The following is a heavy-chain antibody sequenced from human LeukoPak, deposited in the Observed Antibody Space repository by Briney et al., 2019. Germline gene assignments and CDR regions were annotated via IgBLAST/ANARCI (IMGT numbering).Heavy chain of an antibody. V-gene: IGHV1-2*02. Sequence: ASVKVSCKASGYTFTGYYMHWVRQAPGQGLEWMGWINPNSGGTNYAQKFQGRVTITADKSTSTAYMELSSLRSEDTAVYYCARDPYYYDSSGYYYGRDYYYYYGMDVWGQGTTVTVSS. D-gene: IGHD3-22*01. CDR3: ARDPYYYDSSGYYYGRDYYYYYGMDV. CDR2: INPNSGGT. CDR1: GYTFTGYY. J-gene: IGHJ6*02.